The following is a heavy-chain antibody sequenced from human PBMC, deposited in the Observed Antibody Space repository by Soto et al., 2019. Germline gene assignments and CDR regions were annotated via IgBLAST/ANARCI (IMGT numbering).Heavy chain of an antibody. CDR1: GFAFSRFG. Sequence: VQMVESGGGVVQPGGSLRLSCAGSGFAFSRFGMHWVRQAPGKGLEWVACITFNGSKEYYVDSVKGRFAISRNNAMNTLYLQMSRLAPEYTGVYYCATDPGGIAGAMRDWGRGPLVTVSS. CDR3: ATDPGGIAGAMRD. CDR2: ITFNGSKE. J-gene: IGHJ4*02. V-gene: IGHV3-30*03. D-gene: IGHD3-16*01.